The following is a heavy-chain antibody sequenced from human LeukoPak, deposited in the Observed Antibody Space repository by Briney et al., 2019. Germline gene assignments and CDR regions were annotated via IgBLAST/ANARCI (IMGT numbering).Heavy chain of an antibody. CDR2: ISSTGETS. CDR1: GFTFSSFP. Sequence: GGSLRLSCAASGFTFSSFPMHWVRQVPGKGLEYVSAISSTGETSYYANSVKDRFTISRDNSKNTLYLQMGSLRAEDMAVYYCARVMSGSGSKYFDYWCQGTLVTVSS. CDR3: ARVMSGSGSKYFDY. D-gene: IGHD3-10*01. J-gene: IGHJ4*02. V-gene: IGHV3-64*01.